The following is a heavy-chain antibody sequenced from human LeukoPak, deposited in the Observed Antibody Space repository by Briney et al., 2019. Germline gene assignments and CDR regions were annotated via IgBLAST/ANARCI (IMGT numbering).Heavy chain of an antibody. CDR3: ARGHYYDTSGDY. D-gene: IGHD3-22*01. J-gene: IGHJ4*02. CDR1: GDSISSHY. V-gene: IGHV4-59*11. CDR2: IDYSGGT. Sequence: PSETLSLTCAVSGDSISSHYWSWIRQPPGKGLEWIGYIDYSGGTNYNPSLKSRVTISVDTSKNQFSQNLSSVTAADTAVYYCARGHYYDTSGDYWGQGTLVTVSS.